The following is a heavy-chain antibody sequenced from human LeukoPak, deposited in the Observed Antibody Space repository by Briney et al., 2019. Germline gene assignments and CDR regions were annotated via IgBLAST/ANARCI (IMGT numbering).Heavy chain of an antibody. V-gene: IGHV4-34*01. D-gene: IGHD3-16*01. CDR2: IYDSGST. Sequence: SETLSLTCAIYGGSFSGYYWSWIRQPPGKGLEWIGSIYDSGSTYYNPSLKSRVTISVDTSKNQFSLKLNSVTAADTAVYYCARHYGPWGQGTLVTVSS. CDR1: GGSFSGYY. CDR3: ARHYGP. J-gene: IGHJ5*02.